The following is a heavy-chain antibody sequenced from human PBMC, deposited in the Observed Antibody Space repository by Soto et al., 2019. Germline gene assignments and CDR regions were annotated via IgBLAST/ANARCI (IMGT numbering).Heavy chain of an antibody. CDR3: ARQLFVVVPAAISQNNYGMDV. J-gene: IGHJ6*02. D-gene: IGHD2-2*02. CDR2: IYPGDSDT. CDR1: GYSFTSYW. Sequence: PGESLKISCKGSGYSFTSYWIGWVRQMPGKGLEWMGIIYPGDSDTRYSPSFQGQVTISADKSISTAYLQWSSLKASDTAMYYCARQLFVVVPAAISQNNYGMDVWGQGTTVPVSS. V-gene: IGHV5-51*01.